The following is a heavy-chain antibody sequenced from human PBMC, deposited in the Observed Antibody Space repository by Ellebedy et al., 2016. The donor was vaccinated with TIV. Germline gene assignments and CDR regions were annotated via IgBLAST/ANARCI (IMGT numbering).Heavy chain of an antibody. J-gene: IGHJ4*02. V-gene: IGHV3-49*03. CDR1: GFTFSNFA. Sequence: GESLKISXTSSGFTFSNFAVNWFRQAPGKGLEWVGFIRSATYGGTPDYAASVKDRFTISRDDSGSIAFLQMNSLKTEDTAVYYCTRDRGGYSSGWYDFDYWGPGTLVTVSS. CDR2: IRSATYGGTP. CDR3: TRDRGGYSSGWYDFDY. D-gene: IGHD6-19*01.